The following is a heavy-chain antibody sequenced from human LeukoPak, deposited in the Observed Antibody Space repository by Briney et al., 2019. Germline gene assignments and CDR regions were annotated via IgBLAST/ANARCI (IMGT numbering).Heavy chain of an antibody. D-gene: IGHD2-2*02. CDR1: GESFSGYY. V-gene: IGHV4-34*01. Sequence: SETLSLTCAVYGESFSGYYWSWIRQPPGKGLEWIGEINHSGSTNYNPSLKSRVTISVDTSKNQFSLKPSSVNAADTAVYYCARGGLWCSSTSCYSWFDPWGQGTLVTVSS. CDR3: ARGGLWCSSTSCYSWFDP. J-gene: IGHJ5*02. CDR2: INHSGST.